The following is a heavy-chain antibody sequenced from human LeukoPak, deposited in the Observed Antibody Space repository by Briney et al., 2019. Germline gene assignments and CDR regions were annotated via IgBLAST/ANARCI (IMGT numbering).Heavy chain of an antibody. CDR3: ARDRGSYHFDY. CDR1: GFTFSGYS. D-gene: IGHD1-26*01. CDR2: ITSSSSAI. J-gene: IGHJ4*02. Sequence: GGSLRLSCAASGFTFSGYSMNWVRQAPGKGLEWVSYITSSSSAIYYADSVKGRFTISRDNAKNSLYLQMNSLRAEDTAVYYCARDRGSYHFDYWGQGTLVTVSS. V-gene: IGHV3-48*01.